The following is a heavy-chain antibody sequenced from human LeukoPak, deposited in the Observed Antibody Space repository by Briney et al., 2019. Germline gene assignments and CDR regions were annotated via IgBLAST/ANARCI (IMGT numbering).Heavy chain of an antibody. J-gene: IGHJ3*02. CDR1: GYTFTSYY. D-gene: IGHD4-23*01. Sequence: GASVKVSCKASGYTFTSYYMHWVRQAPGQGLEWMGIINPSGGSTSYAQKFQGRVTMTRDTSTSTVYMELSSLRSEDTAVYYCARNEHFLDYGGNWGAFDIWGQGTMVTVSS. V-gene: IGHV1-46*01. CDR2: INPSGGST. CDR3: ARNEHFLDYGGNWGAFDI.